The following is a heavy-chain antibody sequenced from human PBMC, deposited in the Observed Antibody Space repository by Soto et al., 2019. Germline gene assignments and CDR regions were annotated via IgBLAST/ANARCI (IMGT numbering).Heavy chain of an antibody. Sequence: GGSLRLSCAASGFTFSSYGMHRVRQAPGKGLEWVAVIWYDGSNKYYADSVKGRFTISRDNSKNTLYLQMNSLRAEDTAVYYCARGYKMIYYDFWSGSLGDYGMDVWGQGTTVTVSS. CDR2: IWYDGSNK. J-gene: IGHJ6*02. D-gene: IGHD3-3*01. CDR3: ARGYKMIYYDFWSGSLGDYGMDV. V-gene: IGHV3-33*01. CDR1: GFTFSSYG.